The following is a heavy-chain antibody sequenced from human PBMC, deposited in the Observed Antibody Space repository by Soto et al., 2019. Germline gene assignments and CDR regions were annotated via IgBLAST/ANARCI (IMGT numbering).Heavy chain of an antibody. D-gene: IGHD1-1*01. CDR1: GFSLSTSGVG. CDR3: AHRKWPLYSNDDGYFDY. J-gene: IGHJ4*02. Sequence: QITLKESGPTLVKPTQTLTLTCTFSGFSLSTSGVGVGWIRQPPGKALEWLALIYWDDDKRYSPSLKSRLTITKDTSKNQAVLTTTNKDPVDTATYYCAHRKWPLYSNDDGYFDYWGQGTLVTVSS. CDR2: IYWDDDK. V-gene: IGHV2-5*02.